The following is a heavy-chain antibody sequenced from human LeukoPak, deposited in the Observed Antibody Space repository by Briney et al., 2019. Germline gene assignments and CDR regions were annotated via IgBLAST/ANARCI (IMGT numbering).Heavy chain of an antibody. V-gene: IGHV4-4*02. D-gene: IGHD6-13*01. CDR2: IYHSGST. J-gene: IGHJ6*04. CDR3: ARDRAYRSSWPYYYYGMDV. Sequence: SDTLTLTCGVSGGSFSSSNWWSWVRQPPGEGLEWNGEIYHSGSTNYNPSLKSRVTISVDKPKNQFSLKLSSVTAADTAVYYCARDRAYRSSWPYYYYGMDVWGKGTTVTVSS. CDR1: GGSFSSSNW.